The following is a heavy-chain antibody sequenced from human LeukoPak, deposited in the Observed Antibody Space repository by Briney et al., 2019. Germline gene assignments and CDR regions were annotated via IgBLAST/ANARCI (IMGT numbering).Heavy chain of an antibody. D-gene: IGHD3-10*01. CDR1: GGSLRGYS. V-gene: IGHV4-34*01. J-gene: IGHJ5*02. CDR3: ARGLELWFEGTGHWFDA. Sequence: PSETLSLTCTVHGGSLRGYSWTWIRHPPGKGLEWIGEIDHSGSAKYNSSLKSRLTMSVDTSTNQVSLKLKSVTAADAAVYYCARGLELWFEGTGHWFDAWGQGTRVSVSS. CDR2: IDHSGSA.